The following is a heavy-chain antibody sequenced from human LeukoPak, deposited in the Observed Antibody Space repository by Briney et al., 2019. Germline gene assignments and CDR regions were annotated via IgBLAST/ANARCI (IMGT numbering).Heavy chain of an antibody. D-gene: IGHD1-26*01. CDR3: AREIVGLTRPFDY. J-gene: IGHJ4*02. V-gene: IGHV4-38-2*01. CDR1: GYSISSGYY. Sequence: SETLSLTCAVSGYSISSGYYWGWIRQPPGKGLEWIGSIYHSGSTYYNPSLKSRVTISLDTSKNQFSLNLNSVTAADTAVYYCAREIVGLTRPFDYWGQGTLVTVSS. CDR2: IYHSGST.